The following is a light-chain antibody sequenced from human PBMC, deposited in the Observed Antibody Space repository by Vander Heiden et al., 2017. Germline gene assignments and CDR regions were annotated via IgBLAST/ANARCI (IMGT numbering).Light chain of an antibody. J-gene: IGKJ4*01. Sequence: DIQMTQSPSSLSASVGDRVTITCQASQDISNYLNWYQQKPGKAPKFLIYDASNLETGVPSRFSGSGSGTDLTFTISSLQPEDIATYYCQQYDNLLTFGGGTKVEIK. V-gene: IGKV1-33*01. CDR3: QQYDNLLT. CDR1: QDISNY. CDR2: DAS.